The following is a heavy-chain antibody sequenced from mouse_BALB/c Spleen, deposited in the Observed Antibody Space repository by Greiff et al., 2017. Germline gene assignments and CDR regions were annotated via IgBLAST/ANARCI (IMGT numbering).Heavy chain of an antibody. V-gene: IGHV5-12-1*01. CDR1: GFAFSSYD. CDR3: ARHRKVGGYYAMDY. CDR2: ISSGGGST. J-gene: IGHJ4*01. Sequence: EVKLMESGGGLVKPGGSLKLSCAASGFAFSSYDMSWVRQTPEKRLEWVAYISSGGGSTYYPDTVKGRFTISRDNAKNTLYLQMSSLKSEDTAMYYCARHRKVGGYYAMDYWGQGTSVTVSS. D-gene: IGHD3-1*01.